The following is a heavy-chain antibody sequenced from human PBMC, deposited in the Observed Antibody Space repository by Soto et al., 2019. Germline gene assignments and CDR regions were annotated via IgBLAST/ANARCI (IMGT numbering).Heavy chain of an antibody. J-gene: IGHJ5*02. D-gene: IGHD2-15*01. Sequence: SQTLSLTCTVSGGSISSGDYYWSWIRQPPGKGLEWIGYIYYSGSTYYNPSLKSRVTISVDTSKNQFSLKLSSVTAADTAVYYCARNRGEIWWFDPWGQGTLVTVSS. CDR3: ARNRGEIWWFDP. V-gene: IGHV4-30-4*01. CDR1: GGSISSGDYY. CDR2: IYYSGST.